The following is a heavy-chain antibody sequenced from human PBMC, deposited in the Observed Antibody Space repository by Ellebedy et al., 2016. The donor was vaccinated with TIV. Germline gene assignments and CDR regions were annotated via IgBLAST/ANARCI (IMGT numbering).Heavy chain of an antibody. V-gene: IGHV4-59*12. CDR1: GGSISSYY. D-gene: IGHD3-22*01. CDR3: ARVGPYYDSSDDAFDI. CDR2: INYSWGT. Sequence: SETLSLTCSVYGGSISSYYWTWIRQPPGKGLEWIGHINYSWGTNYNPSLKSRVTMSMDTSKNQFSLKLSSVTAADTAVYYCARVGPYYDSSDDAFDIWGQGTMVTVSS. J-gene: IGHJ3*02.